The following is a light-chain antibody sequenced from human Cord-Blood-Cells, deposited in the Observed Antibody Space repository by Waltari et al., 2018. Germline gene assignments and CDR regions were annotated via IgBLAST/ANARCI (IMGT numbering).Light chain of an antibody. J-gene: IGKJ2*01. CDR2: AAS. V-gene: IGKV1-39*01. CDR3: QQSYSTPYT. CDR1: QSISSY. Sequence: DIQMTQYPSSLSASVADRVTITCRASQSISSYLNWYQQKPGKALKLLMYAASSWQSVVPSRYDGSGSWTGFTPTVCSLHPEDFATYYCQQSYSTPYTFGQGTELEIK.